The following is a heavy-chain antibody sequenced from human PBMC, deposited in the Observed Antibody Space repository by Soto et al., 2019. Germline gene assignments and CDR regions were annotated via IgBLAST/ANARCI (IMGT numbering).Heavy chain of an antibody. CDR2: MSYDATTR. D-gene: IGHD6-6*01. J-gene: IGHJ4*02. V-gene: IGHV3-30*03. Sequence: GGSLRLSCAASGFTFSNYDMHWVRQAPGKGPEWVAVMSYDATTRYQADSVKGRFTISRDNFKSTLHLQMDSLRVEDTAVYYCARRTSTSSLDYWGLGTLVTVSS. CDR1: GFTFSNYD. CDR3: ARRTSTSSLDY.